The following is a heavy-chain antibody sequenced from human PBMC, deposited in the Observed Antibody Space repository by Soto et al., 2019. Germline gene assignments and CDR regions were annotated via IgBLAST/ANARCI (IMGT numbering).Heavy chain of an antibody. V-gene: IGHV4-34*01. CDR1: GGSFSGYY. D-gene: IGHD3-9*01. CDR2: INHSGST. CDR3: ARNDILTGYPYFDY. Sequence: SETLSLTCAVYGGSFSGYYWSWIRQPPGKGLEWIGEINHSGSTNYNPSLKSRVTISVDTSKNQFSLKLSSVTAADTAVYYCARNDILTGYPYFDYWGQGTLVTVSS. J-gene: IGHJ4*02.